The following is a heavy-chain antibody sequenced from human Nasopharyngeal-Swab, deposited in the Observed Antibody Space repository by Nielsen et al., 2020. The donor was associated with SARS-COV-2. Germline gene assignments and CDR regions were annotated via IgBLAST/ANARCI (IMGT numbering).Heavy chain of an antibody. CDR3: ARRYNTSWSLDP. CDR2: IYRGGST. V-gene: IGHV3-53*01. J-gene: IGHJ5*02. CDR1: GFTVNAGY. D-gene: IGHD6-13*01. Sequence: LSLTCAASGFTVNAGYMSWVRQAPGKGLEWVSVIYRGGSTYYADSVKGRFTISRDNSKNTLSLQMNSLRPADTAIYYCARRYNTSWSLDPWGQGTLVTVSS.